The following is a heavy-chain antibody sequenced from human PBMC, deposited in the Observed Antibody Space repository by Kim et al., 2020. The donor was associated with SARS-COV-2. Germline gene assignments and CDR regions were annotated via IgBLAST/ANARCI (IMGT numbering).Heavy chain of an antibody. Sequence: SQTLSLTCAISGDSVSSNSVTWNWIRQSPSRGLEWLGRTYYRSKWYNDYAVSVTSRITINPDTSKNQFSLQLNSVTPEDTAVYHCARATLGRVDYWGQGTLVPVSS. CDR3: ARATLGRVDY. J-gene: IGHJ4*02. D-gene: IGHD7-27*01. CDR1: GDSVSSNSVT. CDR2: TYYRSKWYN. V-gene: IGHV6-1*01.